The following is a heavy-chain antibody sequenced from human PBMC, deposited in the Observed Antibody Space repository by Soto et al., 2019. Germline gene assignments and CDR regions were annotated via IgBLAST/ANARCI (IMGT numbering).Heavy chain of an antibody. CDR1: GGSFSGYY. D-gene: IGHD6-6*01. CDR2: INHSGST. Sequence: PSETLSLTCAVYGGSFSGYYWSWIRQPPGKGLEWIGEINHSGSTNYNPSLKSRVTISVDTSKSQLSLKLSSAAAADTAVYYCAREGGSSPRAFDIWGQGTXVTVSS. V-gene: IGHV4-34*01. CDR3: AREGGSSPRAFDI. J-gene: IGHJ3*02.